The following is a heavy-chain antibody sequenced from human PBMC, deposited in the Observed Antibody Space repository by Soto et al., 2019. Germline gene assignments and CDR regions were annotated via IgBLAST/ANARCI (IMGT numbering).Heavy chain of an antibody. V-gene: IGHV1-18*04. J-gene: IGHJ4*02. CDR2: ISAYNGNT. Sequence: QVQLVQSGAEVKKPGASVKVSCKASGYTFTSYGISWVRQAPGQGLEWMGWISAYNGNTNYAQKLQGRVTMTTDASRSTAYMELRSLRSDDTAVYYCASQDEYDYVWGSYPYWGQGTLVTVSS. CDR3: ASQDEYDYVWGSYPY. D-gene: IGHD3-16*02. CDR1: GYTFTSYG.